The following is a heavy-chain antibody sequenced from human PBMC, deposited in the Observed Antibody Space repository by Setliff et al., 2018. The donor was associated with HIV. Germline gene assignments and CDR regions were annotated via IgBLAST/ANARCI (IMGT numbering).Heavy chain of an antibody. CDR1: GYSVSSGYY. V-gene: IGHV4-38-2*02. J-gene: IGHJ4*02. CDR2: MYDSETT. CDR3: ARHQKVSFMSDH. D-gene: IGHD3-16*01. Sequence: SETLSLTCIVSGYSVSSGYYWGWIRQPPGKGLQWIGAMYDSETTYYNPSLKSRVTMSVDASRNRFSLKLGSVTAADTAIYYCARHQKVSFMSDHWGQGMPVTVSS.